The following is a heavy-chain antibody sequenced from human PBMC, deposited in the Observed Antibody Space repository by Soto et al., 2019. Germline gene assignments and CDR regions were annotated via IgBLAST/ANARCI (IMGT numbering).Heavy chain of an antibody. Sequence: QVQLVESGGGVVQPGRSLRLSCTASGFSFSTYGMHWVRQAPGKGLEWVSVILDDGSYTYYADSVKGRLTTSRDNSKNTLYLQMNSLSAEDTAVYYGAKEGRRGWSSYGGDYFESWGRGTLVTVSS. CDR1: GFSFSTYG. V-gene: IGHV3-33*06. J-gene: IGHJ4*02. CDR3: AKEGRRGWSSYGGDYFES. CDR2: ILDDGSYT. D-gene: IGHD5-18*01.